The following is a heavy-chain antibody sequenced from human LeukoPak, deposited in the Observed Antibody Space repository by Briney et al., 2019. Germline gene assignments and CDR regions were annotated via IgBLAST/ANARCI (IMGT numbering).Heavy chain of an antibody. CDR2: ISGSGVST. D-gene: IGHD1-14*01. V-gene: IGHV3-23*01. Sequence: GGSLRLSCAASGFTFRSYAVSWVRQAPGKGLEWVSGISGSGVSTDYADSVKGRFTISRDNSKNTLYLQMNNLKAEDTAVYYCAKDVSGGNWGQGTLVTVSS. CDR3: AKDVSGGN. J-gene: IGHJ4*02. CDR1: GFTFRSYA.